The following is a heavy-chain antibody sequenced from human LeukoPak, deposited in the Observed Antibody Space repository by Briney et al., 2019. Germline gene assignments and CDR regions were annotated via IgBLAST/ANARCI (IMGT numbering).Heavy chain of an antibody. J-gene: IGHJ5*02. V-gene: IGHV1-2*02. CDR3: ARDTAMVAYWFDP. CDR2: INPNSGGT. Sequence: ASVKVSCKASGYTFTGYYMHWVRQAPGQGLEWMGWINPNSGGTNYAQKFQGRVTMTRDTSISTAYMELSRLRSDDTAVYYCARDTAMVAYWFDPWGQGTLVTVSS. CDR1: GYTFTGYY. D-gene: IGHD5-18*01.